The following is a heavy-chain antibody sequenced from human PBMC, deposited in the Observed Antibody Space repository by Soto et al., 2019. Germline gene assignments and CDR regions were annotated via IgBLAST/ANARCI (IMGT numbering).Heavy chain of an antibody. V-gene: IGHV4-59*08. CDR2: IYYSGST. CDR3: VRHRRYSSSMDV. J-gene: IGHJ6*04. D-gene: IGHD6-6*01. CDR1: GGSISSYY. Sequence: SETLSLTCTVSGGSISSYYWSWIRQPPGKGLEWIGYIYYSGSTNYNPSLKSRVTISVDTSKNQFSLKLSSVTAADTAVYYCVRHRRYSSSMDVWGKGTTVTVSS.